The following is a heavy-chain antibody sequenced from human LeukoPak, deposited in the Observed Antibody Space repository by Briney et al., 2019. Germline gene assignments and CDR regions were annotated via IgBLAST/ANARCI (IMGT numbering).Heavy chain of an antibody. CDR1: GFTFSSYS. J-gene: IGHJ4*02. CDR2: ISSSSSYI. V-gene: IGHV3-21*01. D-gene: IGHD3-22*01. Sequence: GGSLRLSCAASGFTFSSYSMTWVRQAPGKGLEWVSSISSSSSYIYYADSVKGRFTISRDNAKNSLYLQMNSLRAEDTAVYYCARDQYYDSSGYPFPTDYWGQGTLVTVSS. CDR3: ARDQYYDSSGYPFPTDY.